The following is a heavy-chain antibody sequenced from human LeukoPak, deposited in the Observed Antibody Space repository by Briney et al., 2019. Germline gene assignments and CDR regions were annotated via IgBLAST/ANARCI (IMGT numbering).Heavy chain of an antibody. V-gene: IGHV4-34*01. CDR2: INHSGST. CDR1: GGSFSGYY. CDR3: ARVFDSGSQAYFYYMDV. Sequence: SSETLSLTCAVYGGSFSGYYWSWIRQPPGKGLEWIGEINHSGSTNYNPSLKSRVTMSVDTSKNQFSLKVSSVTAADTAVYYCARVFDSGSQAYFYYMDVWGKGTTVIISS. D-gene: IGHD3-10*01. J-gene: IGHJ6*03.